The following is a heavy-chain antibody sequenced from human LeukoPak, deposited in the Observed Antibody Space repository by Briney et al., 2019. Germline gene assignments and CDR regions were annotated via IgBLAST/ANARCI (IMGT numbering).Heavy chain of an antibody. J-gene: IGHJ6*04. D-gene: IGHD3-10*01. CDR2: INHGGST. Sequence: SETLSLTCAAYGGSFSGYYWSWIRQPPGKGLEWIGEINHGGSTNYNPSLKSRVTISVDTSKNQFSLKLSSVTAADTAVYYCARGRITMVRGVRKLYGMDVWDKGTTVTVSS. CDR1: GGSFSGYY. CDR3: ARGRITMVRGVRKLYGMDV. V-gene: IGHV4-34*01.